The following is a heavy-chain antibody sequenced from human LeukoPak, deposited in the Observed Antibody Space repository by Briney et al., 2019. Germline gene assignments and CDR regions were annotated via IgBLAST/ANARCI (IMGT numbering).Heavy chain of an antibody. V-gene: IGHV3-21*01. D-gene: IGHD5-18*01. CDR2: ISSSSTYI. Sequence: PSETLSLTCTVSGYSISSGYYWGWVRQAPGKGLEWVSSISSSSTYIYYADSVKGRFTISRDNAKNSLYLQMNSLRAEDTAVYYCARDGGSYGPRWGQGTLVTVSS. J-gene: IGHJ4*02. CDR3: ARDGGSYGPR. CDR1: GYSISSGYY.